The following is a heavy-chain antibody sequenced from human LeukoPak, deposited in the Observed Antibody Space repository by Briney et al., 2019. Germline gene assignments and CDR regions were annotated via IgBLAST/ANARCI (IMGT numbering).Heavy chain of an antibody. V-gene: IGHV1-46*01. CDR3: AREYSGGNFDY. D-gene: IGHD2-15*01. CDR2: IIPSAGRT. Sequence: ASVKVSCKASGYTFTSYYIHWVRQAPGQGLEWMGIIIPSAGRTNYAQKFRGRVSMTTDMSASTVYMELSSLRSEDTAVYYCAREYSGGNFDYWGQGTLVTVSS. CDR1: GYTFTSYY. J-gene: IGHJ4*01.